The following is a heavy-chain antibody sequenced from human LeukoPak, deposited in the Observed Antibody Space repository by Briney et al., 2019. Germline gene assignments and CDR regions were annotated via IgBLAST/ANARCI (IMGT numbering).Heavy chain of an antibody. V-gene: IGHV3-13*01. Sequence: GGSLRLSCAASGFTFSSYDMHWVRQATGKGLEWVSAIGTAGDTYYPGSVKGRFTISRENAKNSLYLQMNSLRAGDTAVYYCARVALPYNWNDGDRGYDYWGQGTLVTVSS. J-gene: IGHJ4*02. CDR3: ARVALPYNWNDGDRGYDY. D-gene: IGHD1-20*01. CDR1: GFTFSSYD. CDR2: IGTAGDT.